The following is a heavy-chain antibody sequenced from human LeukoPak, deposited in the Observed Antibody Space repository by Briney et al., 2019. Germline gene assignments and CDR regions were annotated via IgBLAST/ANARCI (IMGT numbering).Heavy chain of an antibody. V-gene: IGHV3-7*05. CDR2: IKQDGSEK. D-gene: IGHD3-10*01. CDR1: GFTFSSHW. J-gene: IGHJ4*02. CDR3: ARSNREFASGSGDF. Sequence: GGSLILSCAASGFTFSSHWMSWVRQGPGKGLEWVANIKQDGSEKYYVDSVKGRFTISRDNAKNSLYLQMNSLRAEDTAVYYCARSNREFASGSGDFWGQGTLVTVSS.